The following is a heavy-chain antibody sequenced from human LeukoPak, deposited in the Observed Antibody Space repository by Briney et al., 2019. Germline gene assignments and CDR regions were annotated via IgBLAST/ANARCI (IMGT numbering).Heavy chain of an antibody. CDR3: ARDPGIAAAGTVGYFDS. J-gene: IGHJ4*02. CDR2: IRYDGSNK. V-gene: IGHV3-30*02. Sequence: GGSLRLSCVASGFIFSSYGMHWVRQAPGKGLDWGAFIRYDGSNKYYADSVKGRFTISRDNSKNTLYLQMNSLRAEDTAVYYCARDPGIAAAGTVGYFDSWGQGILVTVSS. D-gene: IGHD6-13*01. CDR1: GFIFSSYG.